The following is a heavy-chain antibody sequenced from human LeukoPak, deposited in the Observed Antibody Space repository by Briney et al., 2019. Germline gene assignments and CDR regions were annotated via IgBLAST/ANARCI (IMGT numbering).Heavy chain of an antibody. Sequence: PGRSLRLSCAGSGFTFSNYGMHWVRQAPGKGLEWVANIKKDGSEKYYVDSVKGRFTISRDNAENSLYLQMNSLRAEDTAVYYCARDKVVGATNFDYWGQGTLVTVSS. CDR3: ARDKVVGATNFDY. J-gene: IGHJ4*02. CDR2: IKKDGSEK. D-gene: IGHD1-26*01. CDR1: GFTFSNYG. V-gene: IGHV3-7*01.